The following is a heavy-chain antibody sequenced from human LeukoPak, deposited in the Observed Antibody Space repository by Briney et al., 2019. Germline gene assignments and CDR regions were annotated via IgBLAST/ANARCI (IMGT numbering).Heavy chain of an antibody. J-gene: IGHJ6*03. V-gene: IGHV3-23*01. Sequence: GGSLRLSCAASGFTFSSYAMSWVRQAPGRGLEWVSAISGSGGSTYYADSVKGRFTISRDNSKNTLYLQMNSLRAEDTAVYYCANGGVVAAPYYYYYYMDVWGKGTTVTVSS. CDR3: ANGGVVAAPYYYYYYMDV. D-gene: IGHD2-15*01. CDR2: ISGSGGST. CDR1: GFTFSSYA.